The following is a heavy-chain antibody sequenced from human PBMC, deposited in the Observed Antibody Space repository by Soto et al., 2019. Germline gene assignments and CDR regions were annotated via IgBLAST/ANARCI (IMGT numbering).Heavy chain of an antibody. CDR2: ISGSGGST. Sequence: EVQLLESGGGLVQPGGSLRVSCAASGFTFSSYAMGWVGQAPGKGLVWVSAISGSGGSTYYAASVKSRFTISRDNSKNTLYIQMNSLRAEDTAVYYCAKQRPYDFWMENAFDIWGQGTMITVSS. CDR3: AKQRPYDFWMENAFDI. D-gene: IGHD3-3*01. V-gene: IGHV3-23*01. CDR1: GFTFSSYA. J-gene: IGHJ3*02.